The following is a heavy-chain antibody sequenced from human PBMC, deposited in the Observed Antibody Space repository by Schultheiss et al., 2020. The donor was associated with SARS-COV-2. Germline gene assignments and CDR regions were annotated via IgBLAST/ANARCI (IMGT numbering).Heavy chain of an antibody. Sequence: GGSLRLSCAASGFTFDDYAMHWVRQAPGKGLEWVSRFNSDGSSSSYADSVKGRFTSSRDNSKNTLYLQMNSLRAEDTAVYYCARSLCSSTSCRNYYFDYWGQGTLVTVSS. CDR3: ARSLCSSTSCRNYYFDY. J-gene: IGHJ4*02. CDR2: FNSDGSSS. D-gene: IGHD2-2*01. CDR1: GFTFDDYA. V-gene: IGHV3-74*01.